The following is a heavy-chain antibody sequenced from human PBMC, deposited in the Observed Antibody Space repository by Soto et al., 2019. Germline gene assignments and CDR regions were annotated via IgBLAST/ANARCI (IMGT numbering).Heavy chain of an antibody. CDR3: ARDLWGYCGTDCYPLDV. Sequence: SETLSLTCTVSGGSISGYYWSWIRQPPGKGLEWIGYMYNTGSTVYNPSIKSRVTISVDTSKNQFSLKLNSVTAADTAVYFCARDLWGYCGTDCYPLDVLGQGTTVTVSS. D-gene: IGHD2-21*02. CDR1: GGSISGYY. J-gene: IGHJ6*02. V-gene: IGHV4-59*01. CDR2: MYNTGST.